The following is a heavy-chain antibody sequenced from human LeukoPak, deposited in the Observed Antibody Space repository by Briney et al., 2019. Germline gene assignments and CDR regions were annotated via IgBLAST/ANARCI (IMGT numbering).Heavy chain of an antibody. Sequence: SETLSLTCTVSGGSISSSSYYWGWIRQPPGKGLEWIGSIYYSGSTYYNPSLKSRVTISVDTSKNQFSLKLSSVTAADTAVYYCAREGRYDFWSGYYDYWGQGTLVTVSS. CDR1: GGSISSSSYY. D-gene: IGHD3-3*01. CDR2: IYYSGST. J-gene: IGHJ4*02. CDR3: AREGRYDFWSGYYDY. V-gene: IGHV4-39*02.